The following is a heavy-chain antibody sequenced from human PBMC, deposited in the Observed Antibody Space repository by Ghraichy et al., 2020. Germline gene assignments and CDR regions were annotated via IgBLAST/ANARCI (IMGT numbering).Heavy chain of an antibody. D-gene: IGHD5-18*01. CDR1: GFTFNTYW. Sequence: GGSLRLSCSASGFTFNTYWMTWVRQAPGKGLQWVANIYTDGNEEYSVDSVDRRSNISSDNAKNSLYLQINSLRAEDTAVYYCAGACATALDFWGQGTLVTVSS. V-gene: IGHV3-7*01. J-gene: IGHJ4*02. CDR2: IYTDGNEE. CDR3: AGACATALDF.